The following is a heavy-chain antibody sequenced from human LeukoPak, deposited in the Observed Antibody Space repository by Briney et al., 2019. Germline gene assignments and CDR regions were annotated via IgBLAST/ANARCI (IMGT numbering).Heavy chain of an antibody. J-gene: IGHJ4*02. CDR1: GFTISYYA. D-gene: IGHD3-10*01. CDR3: VNDGSGSPGDY. V-gene: IGHV3-30*04. CDR2: ISNDGSNT. Sequence: GRSLRLSCAVSGFTISYYAMHWVRQAPGKGLEWVAVISNDGSNTDYADSVKGRFTISRDNSKNTVYLQLNSLRPGDTAVYYCVNDGSGSPGDYWGQGTLVTVSS.